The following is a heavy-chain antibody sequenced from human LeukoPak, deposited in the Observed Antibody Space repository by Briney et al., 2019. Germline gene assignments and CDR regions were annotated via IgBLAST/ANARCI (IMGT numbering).Heavy chain of an antibody. D-gene: IGHD3-16*01. CDR2: ISSSSSYI. Sequence: GGSLRLSCAASGFTFSSYSMDWVRQAPGKGLEWVSSISSSSSYIYYADSVKGRFTISRDNAKNSLYLQMNSLRAEDTAVYYCARDTSYFDYFGGGYSYFDYWGQGTLVTVSS. CDR1: GFTFSSYS. J-gene: IGHJ4*02. CDR3: ARDTSYFDYFGGGYSYFDY. V-gene: IGHV3-21*01.